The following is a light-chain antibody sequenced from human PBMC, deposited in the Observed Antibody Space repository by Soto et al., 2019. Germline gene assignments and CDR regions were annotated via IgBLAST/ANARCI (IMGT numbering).Light chain of an antibody. V-gene: IGKV2-30*01. CDR1: ESVLYRDGNSY. CDR3: MQGTYWPYT. J-gene: IGKJ2*01. Sequence: DVVMTQSPLSLPVTLGQSASVSCRSSESVLYRDGNSYLSWFQQRPGQSPRRLIYKVSNRDSGVPDRFSGSGSDTDFTLKISMVEAEDVGVYYCMQGTYWPYTFGQGTQLEIK. CDR2: KVS.